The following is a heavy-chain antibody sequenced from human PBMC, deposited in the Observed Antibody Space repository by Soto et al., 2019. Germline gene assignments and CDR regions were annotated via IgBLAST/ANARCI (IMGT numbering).Heavy chain of an antibody. J-gene: IGHJ6*02. CDR3: AKADDFWSGYHIYYYYGMDV. D-gene: IGHD3-3*01. CDR1: GFTFSSYA. CDR2: ISGSGGRT. Sequence: GSLRLSCAASGFTFSSYAMSWVRQAPGKGLEWVSGISGSGGRTYYADSVKGRFTISRDNSKHTLYLQMNSLRAEDTAVYYCAKADDFWSGYHIYYYYGMDVWGQGTTVTVSS. V-gene: IGHV3-23*01.